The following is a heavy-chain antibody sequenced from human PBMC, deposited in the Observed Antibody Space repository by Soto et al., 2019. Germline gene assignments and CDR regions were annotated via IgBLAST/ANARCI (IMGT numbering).Heavy chain of an antibody. CDR3: ANDGIMFRGVMWS. Sequence: EVQLVESGGGLVQPGGSLRLSCAASGFTFSSYSMNWVRQAPGKGLEWVSYISSSSSTIYYADSVKGRFTISRDNAKNSLYLKMNSLRAEDTAVYYCANDGIMFRGVMWSWGQGTLVTASS. D-gene: IGHD3-16*01. J-gene: IGHJ5*02. CDR2: ISSSSSTI. CDR1: GFTFSSYS. V-gene: IGHV3-48*01.